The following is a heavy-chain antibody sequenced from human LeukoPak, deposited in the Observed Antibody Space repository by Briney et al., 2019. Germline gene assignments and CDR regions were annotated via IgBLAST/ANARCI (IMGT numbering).Heavy chain of an antibody. Sequence: GASVTVSCKASGFTSTTSTMQWVRQARGQRLEWIGWIVVGSGDTNYAEKFQERVTITRDMSTSTVYMELSSLRSDDTAVYYCAADQPRYPDAFDIWGQGTMVTVFS. CDR1: GFTSTTST. J-gene: IGHJ3*02. CDR3: AADQPRYPDAFDI. V-gene: IGHV1-58*02. D-gene: IGHD1-1*01. CDR2: IVVGSGDT.